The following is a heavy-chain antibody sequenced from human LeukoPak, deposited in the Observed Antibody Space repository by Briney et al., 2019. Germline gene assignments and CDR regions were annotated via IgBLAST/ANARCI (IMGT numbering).Heavy chain of an antibody. CDR3: ARDFHVLFDP. CDR1: GGSISSYY. V-gene: IGHV4-39*07. J-gene: IGHJ5*02. Sequence: SETLSLTCTVSGGSISSYYWGWIRQPPGKGLEWIGSIYYSGSTYYNPSLKSRVTISVDTSKNQFSLKLSSVTAADTAVYYCARDFHVLFDPWGQGTLVTVSS. CDR2: IYYSGST. D-gene: IGHD4/OR15-4a*01.